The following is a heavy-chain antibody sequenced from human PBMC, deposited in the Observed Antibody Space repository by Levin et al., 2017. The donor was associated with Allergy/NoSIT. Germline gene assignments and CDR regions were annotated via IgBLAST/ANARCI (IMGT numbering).Heavy chain of an antibody. CDR1: GGSISSGGYY. D-gene: IGHD6-6*01. CDR3: ARDLRPGWSSSPVSSFDI. V-gene: IGHV4-31*03. J-gene: IGHJ3*02. Sequence: PSETLSLTCTVSGGSISSGGYYWSWIRQHPGKGLEWIGYIYYSGSTYYNPSLKSRVTISVDTSKNQFSLKLSSVTAADTAVYYCARDLRPGWSSSPVSSFDIWGQGTMVTVSS. CDR2: IYYSGST.